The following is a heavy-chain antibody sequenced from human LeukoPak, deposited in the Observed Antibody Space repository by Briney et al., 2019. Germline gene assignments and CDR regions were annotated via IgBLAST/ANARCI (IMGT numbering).Heavy chain of an antibody. D-gene: IGHD3-22*01. CDR3: ARGPTHSDYYDSSGYYTYSDY. Sequence: GGSLRLSCAASGFTVSSNYMSWVRQAPGKGLEWVSVIYSGGSTYYADSVKGRFTISRDNSKNTLYLQMNSLRAEDTAVYYCARGPTHSDYYDSSGYYTYSDYWGQGTLVTASS. CDR1: GFTVSSNY. J-gene: IGHJ4*02. CDR2: IYSGGST. V-gene: IGHV3-53*01.